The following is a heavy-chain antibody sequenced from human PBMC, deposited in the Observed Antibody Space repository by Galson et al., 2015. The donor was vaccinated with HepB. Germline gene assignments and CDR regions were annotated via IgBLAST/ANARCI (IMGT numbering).Heavy chain of an antibody. Sequence: SLRLSCAASEIILSMYWMNWVRQAPGKGLEWVANIKEDGSEKNYVDSVKGRFTISRDNAKNSLYLQMNSLRAEDTAVYYCARVKRGEWYSFYYNGMDVWGQGTTVTVSS. CDR2: IKEDGSEK. V-gene: IGHV3-7*05. CDR1: EIILSMYW. J-gene: IGHJ6*02. D-gene: IGHD3-10*01. CDR3: ARVKRGEWYSFYYNGMDV.